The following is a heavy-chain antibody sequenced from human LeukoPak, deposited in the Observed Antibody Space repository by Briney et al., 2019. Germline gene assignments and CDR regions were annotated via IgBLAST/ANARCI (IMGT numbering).Heavy chain of an antibody. CDR1: GGSLTTTSYY. CDR2: IYDSGST. Sequence: SETLSLTCTVSGGSLTTTSYYWAWVRQSPRKGLEWIGNIYDSGSTNYNPSLKSRLTISVDTSKNQCSLKLSSVTAADTAVYYCARQSISGSSLSYFDYWGQGTLVNVSS. V-gene: IGHV4-61*01. D-gene: IGHD3-22*01. CDR3: ARQSISGSSLSYFDY. J-gene: IGHJ4*02.